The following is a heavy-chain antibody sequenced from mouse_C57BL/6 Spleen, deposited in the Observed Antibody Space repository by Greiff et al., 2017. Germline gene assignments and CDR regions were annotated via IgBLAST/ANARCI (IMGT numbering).Heavy chain of an antibody. CDR3: TRGGWLLPYYFDY. CDR2: IAPDTGGT. D-gene: IGHD2-3*01. CDR1: GYTFTDYE. J-gene: IGHJ2*01. Sequence: VQLQQSGAELVRPGASVTLSCKASGYTFTDYEMHWVKQTPVHGLEWIGAIAPDTGGTAYNQKFKGKAILTADKSSSTAYLELRSLTSEDSAVYYCTRGGWLLPYYFDYWGQGTTLTVSS. V-gene: IGHV1-15*01.